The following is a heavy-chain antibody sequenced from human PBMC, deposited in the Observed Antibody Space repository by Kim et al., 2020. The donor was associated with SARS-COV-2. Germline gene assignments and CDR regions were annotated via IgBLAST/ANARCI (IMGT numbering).Heavy chain of an antibody. J-gene: IGHJ2*01. V-gene: IGHV1-2*02. Sequence: ASVKVSCKASGYTFTGYYMHWVRQAPGQGLEWMGWINPNSGGTNYAQKFQGRVTMTRDTSISTAYMELSRLRSDDTAVYYCARGLSIAVGSSFWYFDLWGRGTLVTVSS. CDR3: ARGLSIAVGSSFWYFDL. CDR2: INPNSGGT. CDR1: GYTFTGYY. D-gene: IGHD6-19*01.